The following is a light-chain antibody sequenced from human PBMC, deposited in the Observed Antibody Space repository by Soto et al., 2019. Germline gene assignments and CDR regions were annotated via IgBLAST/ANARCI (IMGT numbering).Light chain of an antibody. CDR1: QSVRSNY. V-gene: IGKV3-20*01. J-gene: IGKJ4*01. CDR3: QQYGRSPLT. CDR2: DAS. Sequence: IVLTQSPDTLSLSPGERATFSCRASQSVRSNYLAWYQQKPGQATRFLIYDASSMATGIRDRFSGSGSGTDFTLTISRLEPEDFAVYYCQQYGRSPLTFGVGTKVEIK.